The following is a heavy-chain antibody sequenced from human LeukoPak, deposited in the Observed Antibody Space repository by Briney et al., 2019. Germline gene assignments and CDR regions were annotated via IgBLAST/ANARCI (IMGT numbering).Heavy chain of an antibody. CDR3: ARKAYCSGGTCSHYYYVDV. V-gene: IGHV3-30*02. Sequence: GGSLRLSCAASGFIFSSYGMHWVRQAPGKGLEWVAFIRYDGSNKYYADSVKGRFTISRDNSKNTLYLQMNSLRAEDTAVYYCARKAYCSGGTCSHYYYVDVWGKGTTVTISS. D-gene: IGHD2-15*01. CDR1: GFIFSSYG. J-gene: IGHJ6*03. CDR2: IRYDGSNK.